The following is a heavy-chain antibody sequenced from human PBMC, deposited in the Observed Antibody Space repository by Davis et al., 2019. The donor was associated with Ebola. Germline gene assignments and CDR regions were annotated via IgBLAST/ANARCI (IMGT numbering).Heavy chain of an antibody. J-gene: IGHJ5*02. V-gene: IGHV3-9*01. D-gene: IGHD4-17*01. CDR2: ISWNSGSI. Sequence: PGGSLRLSCAASGFSFDAYAMHWVRHAPGKGLEWVSGISWNSGSIGYADSVKGRFTISRDNAKNSLYLQLNSLRAEDTALYYCAKDRDGDYVLGWFDPWGQGTLVTVSS. CDR1: GFSFDAYA. CDR3: AKDRDGDYVLGWFDP.